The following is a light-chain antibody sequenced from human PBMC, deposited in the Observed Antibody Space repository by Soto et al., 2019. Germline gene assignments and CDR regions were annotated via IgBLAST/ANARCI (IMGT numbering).Light chain of an antibody. J-gene: IGKJ1*01. CDR2: GAY. V-gene: IGKV3-20*01. CDR1: QSVSSSY. CDR3: QQSGSSPPT. Sequence: EIGLSQSPGTLSLSPGERATLSCRASQSVSSSYLAWYQLKPGQVPRLLIYGAYNTAAGIPDRFSGSGSGTDFTLTISRLDSQDSAVYYRQQSGSSPPTFRQRTKV.